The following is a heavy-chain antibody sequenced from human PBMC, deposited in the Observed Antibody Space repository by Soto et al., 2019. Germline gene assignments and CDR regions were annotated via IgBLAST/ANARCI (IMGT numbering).Heavy chain of an antibody. V-gene: IGHV4-59*01. CDR3: ARVHRDGFYFDY. J-gene: IGHJ4*02. D-gene: IGHD5-12*01. CDR2: IYYSGST. CDR1: GGSISSYY. Sequence: PSETLSLTCTVSGGSISSYYWSWIRQPPGKGLEWIGYIYYSGSTNYNPSLKSRVTISVDTSKNQFSLKLSSVTAADTAVYYCARVHRDGFYFDYWGQGTLVTVS.